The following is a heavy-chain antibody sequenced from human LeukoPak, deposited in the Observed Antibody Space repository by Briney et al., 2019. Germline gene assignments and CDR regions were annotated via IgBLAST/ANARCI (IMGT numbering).Heavy chain of an antibody. Sequence: GESLKISCEGSGYTFTDYWIGWVRQMSGKGLEWMGIIHPSDSDTRYSPSFQGQVTISADKSISTVYLQWSSLKASDTAMYYCARQETGSVGSYWGQGTLVTVSS. J-gene: IGHJ4*02. CDR3: ARQETGSVGSY. D-gene: IGHD3-10*01. V-gene: IGHV5-51*01. CDR1: GYTFTDYW. CDR2: IHPSDSDT.